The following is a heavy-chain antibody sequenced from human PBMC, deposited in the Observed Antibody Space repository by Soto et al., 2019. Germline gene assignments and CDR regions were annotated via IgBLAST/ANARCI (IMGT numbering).Heavy chain of an antibody. CDR3: AKRTTVTTRYNWFDP. J-gene: IGHJ5*02. Sequence: SETLSLTWTVSGGSISSGGYCWSWIRQHPGKGLEWIGYIYYSGSTYYNPSLKSRVTISRDNSKNTLYLQMNSLRAEDTAVYYCAKRTTVTTRYNWFDPWGQGTLVTVSS. V-gene: IGHV4-31*02. CDR1: GGSISSGGYC. D-gene: IGHD4-4*01. CDR2: IYYSGST.